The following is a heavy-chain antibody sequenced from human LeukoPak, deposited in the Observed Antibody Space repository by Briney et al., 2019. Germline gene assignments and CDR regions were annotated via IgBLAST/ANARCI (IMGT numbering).Heavy chain of an antibody. CDR3: ARERRFLEWLPEDYFDY. J-gene: IGHJ4*02. V-gene: IGHV4-61*08. D-gene: IGHD3-3*01. CDR1: GGSITSGEHY. Sequence: SETLSLTCTVSGGSITSGEHYWSWIRQPPGKGLEWIGYTYYSGSTNYNPSLKSRVTISVDTSKNQFSLKLSSVTAADTAVYYCARERRFLEWLPEDYFDYWGQGTLVTVSS. CDR2: TYYSGST.